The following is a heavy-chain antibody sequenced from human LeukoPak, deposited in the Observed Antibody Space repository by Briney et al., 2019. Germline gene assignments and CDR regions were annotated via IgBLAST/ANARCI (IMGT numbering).Heavy chain of an antibody. V-gene: IGHV1-46*01. D-gene: IGHD2-2*01. Sequence: ASVKVSCKVSGYTLTELSMHWVRQAPGQGLEWMGIINPSGGSTSYAQKFQGRVTMTRDTSTSTVYMELSSLRSEDTAVYYCARERIVVVPAAMPYYYYGMDVWGQGTTVTVSS. J-gene: IGHJ6*02. CDR3: ARERIVVVPAAMPYYYYGMDV. CDR2: INPSGGST. CDR1: GYTLTELS.